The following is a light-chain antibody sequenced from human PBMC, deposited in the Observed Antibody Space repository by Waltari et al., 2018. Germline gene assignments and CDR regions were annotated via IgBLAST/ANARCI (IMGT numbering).Light chain of an antibody. Sequence: SYELTQPPSVSVSPGQTASITCPGDKLGDKYVCWYQQKPGQSPILIIYQDNKRPSGIPERYSGSNSGNTATLTISETPAMDEADYYCQAWDSSNSVVFGGGTKLTVL. CDR1: KLGDKY. CDR2: QDN. CDR3: QAWDSSNSVV. V-gene: IGLV3-1*01. J-gene: IGLJ2*01.